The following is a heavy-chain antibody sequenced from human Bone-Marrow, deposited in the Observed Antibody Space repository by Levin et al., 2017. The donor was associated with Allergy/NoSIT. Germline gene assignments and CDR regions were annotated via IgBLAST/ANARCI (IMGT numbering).Heavy chain of an antibody. CDR3: ARLGGFDRASTD. V-gene: IGHV4-39*01. CDR1: GGSISSRSYF. Sequence: ASETLSLTCTVSGGSISSRSYFWGWIRQSPGKGLEWIGSILSSGTTQYNPSFKSRVTISIDTSKNEFSLRLTSVTAADMAVYHCARLGGFDRASTDWGQGTLVTVSS. J-gene: IGHJ4*02. D-gene: IGHD3-16*01. CDR2: ILSSGTT.